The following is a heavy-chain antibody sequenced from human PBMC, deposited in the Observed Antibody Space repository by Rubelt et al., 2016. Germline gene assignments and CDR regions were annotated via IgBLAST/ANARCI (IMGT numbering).Heavy chain of an antibody. Sequence: QVQLVQSGAEVKKPGASVKVSCKASGYTFTTYGINWVRKAPGQGLEWMGWISAYNGTTYHAQKVQGRVTLTTDTATRTAYMELRSLRSDDTAVYYCAREAYSGRYPLIDYWGQGTLVTVSS. CDR1: GYTFTTYG. V-gene: IGHV1-18*01. J-gene: IGHJ4*02. CDR2: ISAYNGTT. D-gene: IGHD1-26*01. CDR3: AREAYSGRYPLIDY.